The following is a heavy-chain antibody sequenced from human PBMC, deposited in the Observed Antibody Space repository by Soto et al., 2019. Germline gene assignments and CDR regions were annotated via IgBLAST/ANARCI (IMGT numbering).Heavy chain of an antibody. CDR2: ISAYDGDT. Sequence: QIQLVQSGAEVKKPGAAVNVSCRASGYTFTGYGFTWLRQAPGQGLEWMGWISAYDGDTNYAQNLQGRVSMTIDTSTNTAYMELRSLTSDDTAVYYCTRVAERDLVRYLDYWGQGTLVTVSS. V-gene: IGHV1-18*01. J-gene: IGHJ4*02. CDR1: GYTFTGYG. CDR3: TRVAERDLVRYLDY. D-gene: IGHD6-13*01.